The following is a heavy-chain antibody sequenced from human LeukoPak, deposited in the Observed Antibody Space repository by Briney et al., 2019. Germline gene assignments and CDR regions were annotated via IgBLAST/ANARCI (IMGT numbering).Heavy chain of an antibody. D-gene: IGHD2-15*01. V-gene: IGHV1-69*05. Sequence: SVKVSCKASGGTFSSYAISWVRQAPGQGLEWMGRIIPIFGTANSAQKFQGRVTITTDESTSTAYMELSSLRSEDTAVYYCARDLGYCSGGSCRIFDYWGQGTLVTVSS. J-gene: IGHJ4*02. CDR3: ARDLGYCSGGSCRIFDY. CDR2: IIPIFGTA. CDR1: GGTFSSYA.